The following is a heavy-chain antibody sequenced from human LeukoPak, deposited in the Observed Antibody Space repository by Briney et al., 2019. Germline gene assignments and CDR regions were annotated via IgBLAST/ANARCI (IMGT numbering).Heavy chain of an antibody. CDR3: ASTMVRGVDY. Sequence: PGGSLRLSCAASGFTFSSYEMNWVRQPPGKGLEWIGSIYYSGSTYYNPSLKSRVTISVDTSKNQFSLKLSSVTAADTAVYYCASTMVRGVDYWGQGTLVTASS. J-gene: IGHJ4*02. CDR1: GFTFSSYE. CDR2: IYYSGST. D-gene: IGHD3-10*01. V-gene: IGHV4-39*01.